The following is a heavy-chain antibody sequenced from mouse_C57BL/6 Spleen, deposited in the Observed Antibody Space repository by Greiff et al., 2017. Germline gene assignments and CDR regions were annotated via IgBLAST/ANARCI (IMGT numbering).Heavy chain of an antibody. CDR2: IDPSDSET. V-gene: IGHV1-52*01. J-gene: IGHJ1*03. Sequence: QVQLQQPGAELVRPGSSVKLSCKASGYTFTSYWMHWVKQRPIQGLEWIGNIDPSDSETHYNQKFKDKATLTVDKSSSTAYMQLSSLTSEDSAVYYCARLPPTGTAGYCDVWGTGTTVTVSS. CDR3: ARLPPTGTAGYCDV. D-gene: IGHD4-1*01. CDR1: GYTFTSYW.